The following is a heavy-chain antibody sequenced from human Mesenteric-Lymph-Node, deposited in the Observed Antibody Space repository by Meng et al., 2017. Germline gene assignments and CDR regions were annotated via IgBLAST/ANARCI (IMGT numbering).Heavy chain of an antibody. J-gene: IGHJ5*02. CDR1: GGSLSSRNW. CDR3: ARAGYGSGSYDWFDP. Sequence: QVQLQESGPGLVKPSGTLSLTCAVSGGSLSSRNWWSWVRQPPGKGLEWIGYIYYSGSTYYNPSLRSRITISVDTSKNQFSLRLSSVTAADTAVYYCARAGYGSGSYDWFDPWGQGTLVTVSS. V-gene: IGHV4-4*02. D-gene: IGHD3-10*01. CDR2: IYYSGST.